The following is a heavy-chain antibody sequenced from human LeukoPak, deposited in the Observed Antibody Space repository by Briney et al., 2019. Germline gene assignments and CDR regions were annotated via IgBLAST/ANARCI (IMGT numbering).Heavy chain of an antibody. V-gene: IGHV3-23*01. CDR3: AKDVTISTITMIVVPSAVAFDI. Sequence: GGSLRLSCAASGFTFSSYGMHWVRQAPGKGLEWVSAISGSGGSTYYADSVKRRFTISRDNSKNTLYLQMNSLRAEDTAVYYCAKDVTISTITMIVVPSAVAFDIWGQGTMVTVSS. CDR2: ISGSGGST. J-gene: IGHJ3*02. CDR1: GFTFSSYG. D-gene: IGHD3-22*01.